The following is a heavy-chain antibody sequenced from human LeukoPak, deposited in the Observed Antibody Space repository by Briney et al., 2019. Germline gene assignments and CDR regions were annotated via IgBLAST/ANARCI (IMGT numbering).Heavy chain of an antibody. J-gene: IGHJ4*02. CDR2: IDPNSGGT. CDR3: AINLAVAGSC. Sequence: ASVKVSCKASGYTFTGYYMNWVRQAPGQGLEWMGWIDPNSGGTNDAQKFQGRVTMTRDTSISIAYMELSRLRSDDTAVYYCAINLAVAGSCWGQGTLVTVSS. CDR1: GYTFTGYY. D-gene: IGHD6-19*01. V-gene: IGHV1-2*02.